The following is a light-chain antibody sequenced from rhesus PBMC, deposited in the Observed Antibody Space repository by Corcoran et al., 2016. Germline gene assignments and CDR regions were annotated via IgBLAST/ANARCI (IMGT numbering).Light chain of an antibody. CDR3: QQAMDFPFT. J-gene: IGKJ3*01. CDR2: GGS. CDR1: QTLLHNNGHTY. Sequence: DILLTQTPLSLPITPGEPASISCRSNQTLLHNNGHTYLHWYLQKPGLSPQLLIYGGSKGASGVPARFSGSGSGSDFTLTINKVDAGDAGVYYCQQAMDFPFTFGPGTKLDLK. V-gene: IGKV2-72*01.